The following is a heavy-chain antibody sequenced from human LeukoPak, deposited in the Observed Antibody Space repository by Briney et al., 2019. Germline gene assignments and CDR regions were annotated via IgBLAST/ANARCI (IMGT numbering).Heavy chain of an antibody. Sequence: GASVKVSCKVSGYTLTELSMHWVRQAPGKGLEWMGGFDPEDGETIYAQKFQGRVTMTEDTSTDTAYMELSSLRSEDTGVYYCATIGIGAASTVYYWGQGTLVTVSS. J-gene: IGHJ4*02. CDR3: ATIGIGAASTVYY. CDR2: FDPEDGET. D-gene: IGHD6-25*01. V-gene: IGHV1-24*01. CDR1: GYTLTELS.